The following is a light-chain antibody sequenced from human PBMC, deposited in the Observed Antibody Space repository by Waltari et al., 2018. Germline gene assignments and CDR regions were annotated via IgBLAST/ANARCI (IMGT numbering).Light chain of an antibody. CDR1: SSDAGGNND. CDR2: AVS. J-gene: IGLJ2*01. V-gene: IGLV2-8*01. CDR3: SSYAGSNNLV. Sequence: QSALTQPPSASGSPGQAVTSSCPRISSDAGGNNDVPWYQQHPGKAPNLMIYAVSKRPSGVPDRFSGAKSGNTASLTVSGLQAEDEADYYCSSYAGSNNLVFGGGTKLTVL.